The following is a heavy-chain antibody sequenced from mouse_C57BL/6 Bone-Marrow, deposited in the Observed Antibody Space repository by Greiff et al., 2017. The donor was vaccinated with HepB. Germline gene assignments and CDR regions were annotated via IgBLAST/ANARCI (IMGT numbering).Heavy chain of an antibody. CDR2: IDPNSGGT. V-gene: IGHV1-72*01. J-gene: IGHJ4*01. CDR3: ARSYSNYEGDYYAMDY. D-gene: IGHD2-5*01. CDR1: GYTFTSYW. Sequence: QVQLQQSGAELVKPGASVKLSCKASGYTFTSYWMHWVKQRPGRGLEWIGRIDPNSGGTKYNEKFKSKATLTVDKPSSTAYMQLSSLTSEDSAVYYCARSYSNYEGDYYAMDYWGQGTSVTVSS.